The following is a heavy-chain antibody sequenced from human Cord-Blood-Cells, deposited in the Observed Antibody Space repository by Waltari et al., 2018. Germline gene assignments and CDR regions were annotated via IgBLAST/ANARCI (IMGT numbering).Heavy chain of an antibody. V-gene: IGHV4-4*02. D-gene: IGHD6-6*01. Sequence: QVQLQESGPGLVKPSGTLSLTCAVSGGSISSSNWWSWVRQPPGKGLEWIGEIYHSGSTNYNPSRKSRVTISVDKSKNQFSLKLSSVTAADTAVYYCARDRVYSSSSQQSTTSGFDPWGQGTLVTVSS. J-gene: IGHJ5*02. CDR1: GGSISSSNW. CDR2: IYHSGST. CDR3: ARDRVYSSSSQQSTTSGFDP.